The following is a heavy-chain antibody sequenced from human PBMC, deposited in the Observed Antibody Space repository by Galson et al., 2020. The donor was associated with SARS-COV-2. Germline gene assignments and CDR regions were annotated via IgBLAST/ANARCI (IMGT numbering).Heavy chain of an antibody. Sequence: SETLSLTCTVSGGSISSSNYYWGWIRQPPGKGLEWIGSIYYSGSTYYNPSLKSRVTISVDTSKNQFSLKLSSVTAADTAVYYCAREESRITMFGVVHYYGMDVWGQGTTVTVSS. CDR2: IYYSGST. V-gene: IGHV4-39*07. CDR3: AREESRITMFGVVHYYGMDV. J-gene: IGHJ6*02. D-gene: IGHD3-3*01. CDR1: GGSISSSNYY.